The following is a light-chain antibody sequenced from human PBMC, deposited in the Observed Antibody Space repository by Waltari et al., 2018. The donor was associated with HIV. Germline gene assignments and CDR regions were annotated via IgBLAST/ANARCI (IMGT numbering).Light chain of an antibody. CDR1: SSDVGGYNY. Sequence: QSALTQPRSVSGSPGQSVTISCTGTSSDVGGYNYVSWYQQHPGKAPNLMIYDVSKRPSGVPDRFSGSKSGNTASLTISGLQAEDEADFYCCSYAGDYTFRFGGGTKLTVL. CDR2: DVS. V-gene: IGLV2-11*01. CDR3: CSYAGDYTFR. J-gene: IGLJ3*02.